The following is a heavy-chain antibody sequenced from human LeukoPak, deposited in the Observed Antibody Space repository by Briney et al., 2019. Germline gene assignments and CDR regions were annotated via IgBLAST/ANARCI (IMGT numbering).Heavy chain of an antibody. J-gene: IGHJ5*02. CDR2: IIPIFGTA. D-gene: IGHD2-2*01. V-gene: IGHV1-69*05. CDR3: ARGRPIVVVPANNWFDP. CDR1: GGTFSSYA. Sequence: SVTVSCKASGGTFSSYAISWVRQAPGQGLEWMGGIIPIFGTANYAQKFQGRVTITTDESTSTAYMELSSLRSEDTAVYYCARGRPIVVVPANNWFDPWGQGTLVTVSS.